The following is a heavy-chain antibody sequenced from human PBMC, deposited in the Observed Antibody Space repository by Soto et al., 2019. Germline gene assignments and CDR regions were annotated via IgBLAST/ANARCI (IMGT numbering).Heavy chain of an antibody. CDR1: GYTFTSYG. J-gene: IGHJ4*02. CDR2: ISTYKGNT. Sequence: QVQLVQSGPEVKKPGASVKVSCKTSGYTFTSYGISWVRQAPGQGLEWMGWISTYKGNTNYAQKFQGRVTMTTDISTSTAYMELRSLRSDDTAVYYCATRSPAFDYWGQGTLVTVSS. V-gene: IGHV1-18*01. CDR3: ATRSPAFDY.